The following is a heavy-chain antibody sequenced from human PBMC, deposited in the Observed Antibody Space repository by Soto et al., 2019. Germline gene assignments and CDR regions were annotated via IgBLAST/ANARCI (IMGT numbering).Heavy chain of an antibody. D-gene: IGHD4-17*01. Sequence: QVQLQESGPGLVKPSQTLSLTCTVSGGSISSGDYYWSWIRQPPGKGLEWIGYIYYSGSTYYNPSLKSRVTISVDTSKNQFSLKLSSVTAADTAVYYCARGLHDYGDYGGVLSDYWGQGTLVTVSS. J-gene: IGHJ4*02. CDR3: ARGLHDYGDYGGVLSDY. CDR1: GGSISSGDYY. V-gene: IGHV4-30-4*01. CDR2: IYYSGST.